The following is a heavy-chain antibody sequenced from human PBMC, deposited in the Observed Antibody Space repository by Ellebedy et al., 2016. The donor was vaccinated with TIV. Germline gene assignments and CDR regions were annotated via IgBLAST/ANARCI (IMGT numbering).Heavy chain of an antibody. Sequence: PGGSLRLSCEASGFTFSNYAMHWVRQAPGKGLEYVSAISNNGGSTYYANSVRGRFTISRDNSKNTLYLQMSSLRAEDTAVYYCVKDVHRDYGDYYWGQGTLVTVSS. J-gene: IGHJ4*02. CDR1: GFTFSNYA. V-gene: IGHV3-64*01. D-gene: IGHD4-17*01. CDR2: ISNNGGST. CDR3: VKDVHRDYGDYY.